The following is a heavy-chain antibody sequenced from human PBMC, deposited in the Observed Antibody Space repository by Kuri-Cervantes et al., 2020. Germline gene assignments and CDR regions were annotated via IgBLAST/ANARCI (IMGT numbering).Heavy chain of an antibody. CDR1: GGSISSSNW. CDR2: IYHSGST. CDR3: ARAPREWGSYYYMDV. Sequence: SETLSLTCAVSGGSISSSNWWSWVRQPPGKGLEWIGEIYHSGSTNYNPSLKSRITISRDASKNQFSLKLSSVTAADTAVYYCARAPREWGSYYYMDVWGKGTTVTVSS. D-gene: IGHD3-3*01. J-gene: IGHJ6*03. V-gene: IGHV4-4*02.